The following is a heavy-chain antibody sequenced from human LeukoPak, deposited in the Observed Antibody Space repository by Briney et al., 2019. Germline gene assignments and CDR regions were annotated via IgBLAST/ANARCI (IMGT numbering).Heavy chain of an antibody. CDR3: AKARGLGIVGAHFDY. CDR1: GFTFSNYH. J-gene: IGHJ4*02. Sequence: GGSLRLSCAASGFTFSNYHMNWVRQAPGKGLEWVSTISGGGGTTYYPDSVKGRFTISRDNSKNTLYLQMNSLRAEGTAVYYCAKARGLGIVGAHFDYWGQGTLVTVSS. CDR2: ISGGGGTT. D-gene: IGHD1-26*01. V-gene: IGHV3-23*01.